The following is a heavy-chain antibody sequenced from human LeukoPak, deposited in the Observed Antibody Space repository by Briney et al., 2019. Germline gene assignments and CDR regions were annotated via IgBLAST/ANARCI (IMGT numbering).Heavy chain of an antibody. J-gene: IGHJ4*02. V-gene: IGHV3-30*18. CDR3: AKDAGYRYSGSSWHYFDY. CDR2: ISYDGSNI. D-gene: IGHD1-26*01. CDR1: GFTFSSYG. Sequence: PGGSLRLSCAASGFTFSSYGMHWVRQAPGKGLEGVAVISYDGSNIYYADSVKGRFTISRDNSKNTLYLQMNSLRADDTAVYYCAKDAGYRYSGSSWHYFDYWGQGTLVTVSS.